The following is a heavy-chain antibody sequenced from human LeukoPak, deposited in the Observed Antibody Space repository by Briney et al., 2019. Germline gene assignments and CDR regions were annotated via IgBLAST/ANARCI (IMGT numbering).Heavy chain of an antibody. V-gene: IGHV3-53*01. J-gene: IGHJ3*01. CDR2: IYSDGRT. Sequence: RTGGSLRLSCAAFGLTVSSNYMTWVRQAPGKGLGWVSVIYSDGRTFYADSVRGRFTISRDNSKNTLYLQMSSLRAEDTAVYYCARLRDSVAFDVWGQGTMVTVSS. D-gene: IGHD3-10*01. CDR3: ARLRDSVAFDV. CDR1: GLTVSSNY.